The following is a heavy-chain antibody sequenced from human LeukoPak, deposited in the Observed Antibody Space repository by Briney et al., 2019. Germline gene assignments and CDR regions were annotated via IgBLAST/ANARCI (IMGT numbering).Heavy chain of an antibody. Sequence: GGSLRLSCAASGFTFSDYYMSWIRQAPGKGLEWVSYISSSGSTIYYADSVKGRFTISRDNAKNSLYLQMNSLRAEDTALYYCARDSYYDSSDPIDYWGQGTLVTVSS. CDR1: GFTFSDYY. D-gene: IGHD3-22*01. V-gene: IGHV3-11*01. CDR2: ISSSGSTI. J-gene: IGHJ4*02. CDR3: ARDSYYDSSDPIDY.